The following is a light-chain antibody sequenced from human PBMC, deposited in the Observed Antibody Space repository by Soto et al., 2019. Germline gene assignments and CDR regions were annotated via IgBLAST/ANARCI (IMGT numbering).Light chain of an antibody. J-gene: IGKJ4*01. Sequence: DIQMTQSPFSLAASVGDRVTVSCRSSQNIDTFLNWYRHKPGKAPELLIFGASRLHSGVPSRFSGGGSGTEFTFNISSLQPEDFATYYCQQTYSTLALTFGGGTKVEI. CDR2: GAS. CDR1: QNIDTF. V-gene: IGKV1-39*01. CDR3: QQTYSTLALT.